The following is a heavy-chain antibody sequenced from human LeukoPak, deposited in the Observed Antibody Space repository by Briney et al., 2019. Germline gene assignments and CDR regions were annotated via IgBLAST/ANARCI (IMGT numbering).Heavy chain of an antibody. D-gene: IGHD1-26*01. CDR2: IYYSGST. J-gene: IGHJ3*02. Sequence: SETLSLTCTVSGGSISSYYWSWIRQPPGKGLEWIGYIYYSGSTNDNPSLKSRVTISVDTSKNQFSLKLSSVTAADTAVYYCAREELHTLDIWGQGTMVTVSS. V-gene: IGHV4-59*01. CDR1: GGSISSYY. CDR3: AREELHTLDI.